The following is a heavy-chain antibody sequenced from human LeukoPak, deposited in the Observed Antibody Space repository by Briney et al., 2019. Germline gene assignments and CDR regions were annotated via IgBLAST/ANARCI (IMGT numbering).Heavy chain of an antibody. J-gene: IGHJ6*02. D-gene: IGHD3-22*01. CDR2: ISWNSGSI. CDR3: AKDQYYYDSSGYYEGFYYYYGMDV. CDR1: GFTFGDYA. V-gene: IGHV3-9*01. Sequence: GGSLRLSCTASGFTFGDYAMSWVRQAPGKGLEWVSGISWNSGSIGYADSVKGRFTISRDNAKNSLYLQMNSLRAEDTALYYCAKDQYYYDSSGYYEGFYYYYGMDVWGQGTTVTVSS.